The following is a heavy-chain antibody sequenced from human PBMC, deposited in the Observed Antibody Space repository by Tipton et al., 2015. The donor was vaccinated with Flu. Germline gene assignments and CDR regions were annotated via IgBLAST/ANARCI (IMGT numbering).Heavy chain of an antibody. J-gene: IGHJ6*02. V-gene: IGHV1-18*01. CDR3: ARDRGSYNIHLEYHYYYGMDV. CDR1: GYTFTNFG. Sequence: QLVQSGVEVKKPGASVKVSCKASGYTFTNFGITWVRQAPGQGLEWMGWISGYNGDTNYAEKLQGRVTMTTDASKHTAYMELRSLKSDDTAMYYCARDRGSYNIHLEYHYYYGMDVWGQGPTVTVSS. D-gene: IGHD1-26*01. CDR2: ISGYNGDT.